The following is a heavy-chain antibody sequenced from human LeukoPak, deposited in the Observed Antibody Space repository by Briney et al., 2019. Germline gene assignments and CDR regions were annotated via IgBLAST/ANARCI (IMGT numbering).Heavy chain of an antibody. Sequence: PGGSLRLSCAASGFTFSSYSMNWLRQAPGKGLEWVSSISSSSSYIYYADSVKGRFTISRDNAKNSLYLQMSSLRAEDTAVYYCARVWEYCSGGSCYPARAFDIWGQGTMVTVSS. CDR3: ARVWEYCSGGSCYPARAFDI. D-gene: IGHD2-15*01. CDR1: GFTFSSYS. CDR2: ISSSSSYI. J-gene: IGHJ3*02. V-gene: IGHV3-21*01.